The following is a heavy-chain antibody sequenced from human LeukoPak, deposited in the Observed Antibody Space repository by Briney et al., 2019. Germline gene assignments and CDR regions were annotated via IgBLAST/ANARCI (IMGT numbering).Heavy chain of an antibody. CDR3: AASSGVTLGRF. V-gene: IGHV4-31*03. J-gene: IGHJ4*02. D-gene: IGHD3-16*01. Sequence: PSETLSLTCTVSGGSIGSGTHYYNWIRQHPGKGLEWIGYIYHTGITSYNPSLKGRVTMSVDTSMNQVFLKVSSLTAADTAVYYCAASSGVTLGRFWGQGTLVTVSS. CDR1: GGSIGSGTHY. CDR2: IYHTGIT.